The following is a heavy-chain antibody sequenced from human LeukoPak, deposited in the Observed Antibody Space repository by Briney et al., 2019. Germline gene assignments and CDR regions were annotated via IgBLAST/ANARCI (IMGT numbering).Heavy chain of an antibody. CDR1: GFTLSNYA. CDR3: AKDLNYNSGLGGFDY. D-gene: IGHD6-19*01. CDR2: ISGSGGTT. V-gene: IGHV3-23*01. Sequence: GGSLRLSCAASGFTLSNYAMTWVRQAPGKGLEWVSAISGSGGTTYYADSVKGRFTISRDNSKTTLYLQMNSLRAEDTAVYYCAKDLNYNSGLGGFDYWGQGTLVTVSS. J-gene: IGHJ4*02.